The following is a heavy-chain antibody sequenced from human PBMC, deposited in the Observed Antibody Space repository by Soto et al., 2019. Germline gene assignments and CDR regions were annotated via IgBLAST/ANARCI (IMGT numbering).Heavy chain of an antibody. CDR3: ARHEAGWCFES. CDR1: RGSISSGTNY. D-gene: IGHD2-8*01. CDR2: IYYSGST. Sequence: SETLSLTCTVSRGSISSGTNYWAWIRQPPGKGLEWIANIYYSGSTFYNPSLKSRVTISLDTSKNQFSLKVRSVTAADTAVYYCARHEAGWCFESWGQGTLVTVSS. J-gene: IGHJ4*02. V-gene: IGHV4-39*01.